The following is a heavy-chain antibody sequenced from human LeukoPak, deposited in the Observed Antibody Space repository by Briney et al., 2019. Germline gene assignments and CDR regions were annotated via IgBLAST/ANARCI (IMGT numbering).Heavy chain of an antibody. CDR1: GFTFSSYS. CDR3: ARDARYYYDSSGYYPDAFDI. J-gene: IGHJ3*02. V-gene: IGHV3-21*01. CDR2: ISSSSSYI. Sequence: GGSLRLSCAASGFTFSSYSMNWVRQAPGKGLEWVSSISSSSSYIYYAYSVKGRFTISRDNAKNSLYLQINSLRAEDTAVYYCARDARYYYDSSGYYPDAFDIWGQGTMVTVSS. D-gene: IGHD3-22*01.